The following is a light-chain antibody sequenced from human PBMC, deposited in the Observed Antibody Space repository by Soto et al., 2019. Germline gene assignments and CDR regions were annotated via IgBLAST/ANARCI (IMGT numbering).Light chain of an antibody. CDR1: QSVSSY. Sequence: EIVLAQSPSTLSLSPVGRATRSCSASQSVSSYLAWYQQKPGQAPRLLIYDASNRATGIPARFSGDGSGTDFTLTISSLEPEDFAVYYCQQRTNWRTAFGQGTKVDIK. CDR2: DAS. CDR3: QQRTNWRTA. V-gene: IGKV3-11*01. J-gene: IGKJ1*01.